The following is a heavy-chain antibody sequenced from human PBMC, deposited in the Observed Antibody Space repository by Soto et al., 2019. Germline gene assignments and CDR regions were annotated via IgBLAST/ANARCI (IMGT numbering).Heavy chain of an antibody. J-gene: IGHJ6*02. V-gene: IGHV5-51*01. D-gene: IGHD2-2*01. CDR1: GYSFTSYW. CDR2: IYPGDSDT. Sequence: GESLKISCKGSGYSFTSYWIGWVRQMPGKGLEWMGIIYPGDSDTRYSPSFQGQVTISADKSISTAYLQWSSLKASDTAMYYCARSTDIVLVPAAPHYGMDVWGQGTTVPVSS. CDR3: ARSTDIVLVPAAPHYGMDV.